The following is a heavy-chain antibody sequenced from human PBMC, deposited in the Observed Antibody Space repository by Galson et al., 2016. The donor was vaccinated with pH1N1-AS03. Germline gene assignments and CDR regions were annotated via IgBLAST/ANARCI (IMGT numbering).Heavy chain of an antibody. J-gene: IGHJ5*02. CDR3: ARAAPLDP. V-gene: IGHV1-18*04. CDR2: ISPQNGNT. Sequence: SVKVSCKASGYTFSNFGMSWVRQAPGQGLEWMGWISPQNGNTQYAQRLEGEVTMTTDTSTSTAYMELWSLTYDDTAVYYCARAAPLDPWGQGTLVIVSS. D-gene: IGHD2-15*01. CDR1: GYTFSNFG.